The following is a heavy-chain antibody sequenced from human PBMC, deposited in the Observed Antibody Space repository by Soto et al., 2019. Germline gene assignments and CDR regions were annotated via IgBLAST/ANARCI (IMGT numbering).Heavy chain of an antibody. CDR1: GGSISSYY. V-gene: IGHV4-4*07. D-gene: IGHD3-3*01. CDR2: IYTSGST. CDR3: ARSDTIFGVVIRDYWFDP. Sequence: SETLSLTCTVSGGSISSYYWSWIRQPAGKGLDWIGRIYTSGSTNYNPSLKSRVTMSVDTSKNQFSLKLSSVTAADTAVYYCARSDTIFGVVIRDYWFDPWGQGTLVT. J-gene: IGHJ5*02.